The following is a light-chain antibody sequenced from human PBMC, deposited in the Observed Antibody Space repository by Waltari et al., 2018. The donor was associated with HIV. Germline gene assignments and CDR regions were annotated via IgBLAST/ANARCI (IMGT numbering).Light chain of an antibody. V-gene: IGKV3-20*01. CDR1: QSVSTNY. J-gene: IGKJ1*01. CDR3: QQFDSSSPGT. CDR2: GAS. Sequence: EIELTQSPGTLAFSPGETATLSCRASQSVSTNYLAWYQHRPGQAPSLLLKGASNRASAIPDRFSGSGSWSDFTLTITRLQPEDFAVYYCQQFDSSSPGTFGQGTRVE.